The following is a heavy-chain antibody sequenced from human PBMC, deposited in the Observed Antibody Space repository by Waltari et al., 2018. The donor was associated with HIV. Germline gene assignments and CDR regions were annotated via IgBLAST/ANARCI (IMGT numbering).Heavy chain of an antibody. J-gene: IGHJ4*02. V-gene: IGHV1-18*01. Sequence: QVQLVQSGAEVKKPGAPVKVSCKASGYTFTSYGISWVRHAPGQGLEWMGWISAYNGNTNYAQKLQGRVTMTTDTSTSTAYMELRSLRSDDTAVYYCARDKTTYYYGSGVSYWGQGTLVTVSS. CDR2: ISAYNGNT. CDR3: ARDKTTYYYGSGVSY. CDR1: GYTFTSYG. D-gene: IGHD3-10*01.